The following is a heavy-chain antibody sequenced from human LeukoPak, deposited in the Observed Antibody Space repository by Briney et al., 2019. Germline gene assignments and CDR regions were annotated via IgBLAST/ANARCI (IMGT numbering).Heavy chain of an antibody. Sequence: ASVKVSCKASGYTFTDYYMHWVRQAPGQGLEWMGWINPNSGGTNFAQKFQGRVTMTRDTSISTAYMELSRLRFDDTAVYYCAAGLGAGVSASGHWGQGTLVTVSS. V-gene: IGHV1-2*02. J-gene: IGHJ4*02. D-gene: IGHD2-21*02. CDR2: INPNSGGT. CDR3: AAGLGAGVSASGH. CDR1: GYTFTDYY.